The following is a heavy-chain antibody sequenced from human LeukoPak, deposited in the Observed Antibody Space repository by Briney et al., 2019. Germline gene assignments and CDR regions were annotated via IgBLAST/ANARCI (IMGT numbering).Heavy chain of an antibody. CDR1: GFTFSNYA. CDR2: ISSSSSYI. J-gene: IGHJ4*02. Sequence: GGSLRLSCAASGFTFSNYAMTWVRQAPGKGLEWVSSISSSSSYIYYADSVRGRFTMSRDNAKNSLYLQMNSLRAEDTAVYYCARVLEAASFDYWGQGTPVTVSS. D-gene: IGHD6-13*01. V-gene: IGHV3-21*01. CDR3: ARVLEAASFDY.